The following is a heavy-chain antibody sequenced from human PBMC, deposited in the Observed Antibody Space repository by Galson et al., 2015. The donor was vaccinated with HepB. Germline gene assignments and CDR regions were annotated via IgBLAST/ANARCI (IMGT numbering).Heavy chain of an antibody. CDR3: ARDRDGDYDPFQEKTFDY. J-gene: IGHJ4*02. CDR1: GFTFSRYS. Sequence: SLRLSCAASGFTFSRYSMNWVRQAPGKGLEWVSSISSSSSYIYYADSVKGRFTISRDNAKNSLYLQMNSLRAEDTAVYYCARDRDGDYDPFQEKTFDYWGQGTVITVSS. V-gene: IGHV3-21*01. CDR2: ISSSSSYI. D-gene: IGHD4-17*01.